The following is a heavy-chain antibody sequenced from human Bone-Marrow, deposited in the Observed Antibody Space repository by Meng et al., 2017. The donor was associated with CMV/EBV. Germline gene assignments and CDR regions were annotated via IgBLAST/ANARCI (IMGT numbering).Heavy chain of an antibody. J-gene: IGHJ6*02. CDR3: ARDSELEWLYYGMDV. Sequence: GESLKISCAASGFTFSSYSMNWVRQAPGKGLEWVSSIGTTSSYIYYADSVKGRFTISRDSAKNSLYLQMNSLRAEDTAVYYCARDSELEWLYYGMDVWGQGTTVTVSS. D-gene: IGHD3-3*01. CDR1: GFTFSSYS. V-gene: IGHV3-21*01. CDR2: IGTTSSYI.